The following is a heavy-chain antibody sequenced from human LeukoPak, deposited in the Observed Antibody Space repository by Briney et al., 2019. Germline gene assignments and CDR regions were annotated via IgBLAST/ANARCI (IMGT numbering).Heavy chain of an antibody. CDR2: IYHSGST. CDR3: AREEFDY. J-gene: IGHJ4*02. CDR1: GGSISSSSYY. Sequence: SETLSLTCTVSGGSISSSSYYWGWIRQPPGKGLEWIGEIYHSGSTNYNPSLKSRVTISVDKSKNQFSLKLSSVTAADTAVYYCAREEFDYWGQGTLVTVSS. V-gene: IGHV4-39*07.